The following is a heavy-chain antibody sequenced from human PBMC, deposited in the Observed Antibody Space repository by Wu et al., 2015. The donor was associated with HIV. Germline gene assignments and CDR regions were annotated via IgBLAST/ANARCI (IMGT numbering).Heavy chain of an antibody. D-gene: IGHD6-13*01. CDR1: GYSLSELS. V-gene: IGHV1-24*01. CDR2: FDPEKGEI. Sequence: QVPLIQSGAEVKKPGASVKVSCKVSGYSLSELSMHWVRQAPAKGLEWLGGFDPEKGEIIYAQKFQGRVTMTRNTSISTAYMDLSSLTSEDTAVYFCTRVIHRRITTAGPDYYYYYMDVWGVGTTVTVSS. J-gene: IGHJ6*03. CDR3: TRVIHRRITTAGPDYYYYYMDV.